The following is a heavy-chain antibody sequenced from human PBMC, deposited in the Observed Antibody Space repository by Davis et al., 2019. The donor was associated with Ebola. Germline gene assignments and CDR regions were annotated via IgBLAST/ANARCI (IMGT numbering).Heavy chain of an antibody. CDR1: GYTFTGYY. J-gene: IGHJ4*02. Sequence: ASVKVSCKASGYTFTGYYMHWVRQAPGQGLEWMGWINPNSGGTNYAQKFQGWVTMTRDTSISTAYMEPSRLRSDDTAVYYCAREVHSSSWLDWGQGTLVTVSS. CDR2: INPNSGGT. V-gene: IGHV1-2*04. CDR3: AREVHSSSWLD. D-gene: IGHD6-13*01.